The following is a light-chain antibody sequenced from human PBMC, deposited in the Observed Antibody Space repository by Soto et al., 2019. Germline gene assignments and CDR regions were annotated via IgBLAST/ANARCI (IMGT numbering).Light chain of an antibody. CDR1: QTISSW. CDR2: KAS. CDR3: QQYNDYST. V-gene: IGKV1-5*03. J-gene: IGKJ1*01. Sequence: DLQMTQSPSTLSASVGDRVTITCRASQTISSWLAWYQQKPGKAPKLLIYKASSLESGVPSRFSGSGSGTEFTLSISSLQPDDFATYYCQQYNDYSTFGQGTKVEIK.